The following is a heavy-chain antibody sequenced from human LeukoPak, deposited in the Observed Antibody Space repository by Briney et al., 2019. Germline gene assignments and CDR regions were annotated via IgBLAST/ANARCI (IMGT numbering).Heavy chain of an antibody. CDR2: ISSSGSYI. D-gene: IGHD4-17*01. J-gene: IGHJ4*02. CDR1: GFTFSSYS. V-gene: IGHV3-21*01. CDR3: ARDGDYGDYGPPHDY. Sequence: GGSLRLSCAASGFTFSSYSMNWVRQAPGKGLEWVSSISSSGSYIYYADSVKGRFTISRDNAKNSLYLQMNSLRAEDTAVYYCARDGDYGDYGPPHDYWGQGTLVTVSS.